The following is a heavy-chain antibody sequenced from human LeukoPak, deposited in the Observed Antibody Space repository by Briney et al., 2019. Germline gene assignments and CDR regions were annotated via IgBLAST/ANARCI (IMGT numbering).Heavy chain of an antibody. CDR1: GGSISSGGYY. Sequence: SETLSPTCTVSGGSISSGGYYWSWIRQHPGKGLEWIGYIYYSGSTYYNPFLKSRVTISVDTSKNQFSLKLSSVTAADTAVYYCASGGYLNVDYWGQGTLVTVSS. D-gene: IGHD5-12*01. CDR2: IYYSGST. V-gene: IGHV4-31*03. J-gene: IGHJ4*02. CDR3: ASGGYLNVDY.